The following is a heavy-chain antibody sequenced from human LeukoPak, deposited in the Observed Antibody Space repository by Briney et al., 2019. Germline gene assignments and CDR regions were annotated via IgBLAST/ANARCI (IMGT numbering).Heavy chain of an antibody. CDR3: ARSTEWYADY. Sequence: GGSLRLSCAATGVTFRVHSMNWVRQAPGKGLEWISYITSDTRTIYYTDSVRGRFTISRDNAKNSLYLQLNNLRADDTAVYYCARSTEWYADYWGQGTLVTVSS. V-gene: IGHV3-48*01. CDR2: ITSDTRTI. D-gene: IGHD3-3*01. J-gene: IGHJ4*02. CDR1: GVTFRVHS.